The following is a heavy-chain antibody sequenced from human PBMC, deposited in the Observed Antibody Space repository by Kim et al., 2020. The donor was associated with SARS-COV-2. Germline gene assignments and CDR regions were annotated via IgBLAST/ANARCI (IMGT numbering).Heavy chain of an antibody. CDR1: GFTFSSYS. V-gene: IGHV3-48*02. CDR3: ARDFTFGGVIAYTIDY. D-gene: IGHD3-16*02. J-gene: IGHJ4*02. Sequence: GGSLRLSCAASGFTFSSYSMNWVRQAPGKGLEWVSYISSSSSTIYYADSVKGRFTISRDNAKNSLYLQMNSLRDEDTAVYYCARDFTFGGVIAYTIDYWGQGTLVTVSS. CDR2: ISSSSSTI.